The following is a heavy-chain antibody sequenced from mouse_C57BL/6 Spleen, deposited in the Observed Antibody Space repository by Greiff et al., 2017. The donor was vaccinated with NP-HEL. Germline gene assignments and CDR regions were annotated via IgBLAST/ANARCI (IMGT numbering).Heavy chain of an antibody. CDR1: GYSITSGYY. Sequence: EVQVVESGPGLVKPSQSLSLTCSVTGYSITSGYYWNWIRQFPGNKLEWMGYISYDGSNNYNPSLKNRISITRDTSKNQFFLKLNSVTTEDTATYYCARGGSYDAMDYWGQGTSVTVSS. CDR2: ISYDGSN. CDR3: ARGGSYDAMDY. V-gene: IGHV3-6*01. J-gene: IGHJ4*01. D-gene: IGHD1-1*02.